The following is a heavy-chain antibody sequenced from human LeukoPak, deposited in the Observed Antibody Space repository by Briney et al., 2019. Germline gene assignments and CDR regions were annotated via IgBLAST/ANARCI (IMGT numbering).Heavy chain of an antibody. Sequence: ASVKVSCKASGYTFTSYDINWVRQAIGQGLEWMGWMNPNSGNTGYAQKFQGRVTTTRNTSISTAYVELSSLRSEDTAVYYCARGLFTMVRGVIIIGYWGQGTLVTVSS. D-gene: IGHD3-10*01. CDR2: MNPNSGNT. CDR3: ARGLFTMVRGVIIIGY. J-gene: IGHJ4*02. V-gene: IGHV1-8*01. CDR1: GYTFTSYD.